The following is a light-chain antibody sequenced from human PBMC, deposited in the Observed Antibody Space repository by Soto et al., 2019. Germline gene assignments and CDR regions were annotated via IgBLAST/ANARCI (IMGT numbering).Light chain of an antibody. Sequence: QSVLTQPASVSGSPGQSITISCTGTSSDVGGYNYVSWYQHHPGKAPKLMIYDVSNRPSGVSNRFSGSKSGNTASLTISRLQPEDEADYYGCTYTTSNTRQIVFGTGTKLTVL. CDR2: DVS. CDR1: SSDVGGYNY. J-gene: IGLJ1*01. CDR3: CTYTTSNTRQIV. V-gene: IGLV2-14*03.